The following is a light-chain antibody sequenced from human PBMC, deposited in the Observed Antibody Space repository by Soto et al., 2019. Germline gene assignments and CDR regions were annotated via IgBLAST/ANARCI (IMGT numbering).Light chain of an antibody. CDR1: QSVSSN. Sequence: EIVMTQSPATLSVSPGERATLSCRASQSVSSNLAWYQQKPGQAPRLLIYDASTRATGIPARFSGSGSGTDFTLTISSLQSEDFAVYYCQQYSNWPRTFGGGTKVEIK. CDR3: QQYSNWPRT. V-gene: IGKV3-15*01. CDR2: DAS. J-gene: IGKJ4*02.